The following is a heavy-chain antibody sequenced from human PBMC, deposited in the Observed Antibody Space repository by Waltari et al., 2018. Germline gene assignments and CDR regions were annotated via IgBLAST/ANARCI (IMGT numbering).Heavy chain of an antibody. CDR1: GFHFPGNW. Sequence: EAQLMESGGGLVQPGGSLRLSCAASGFHFPGNWMTWVRRAPGKGLEWVANIKWDGSATWYAESLSGRFIISRDNARNSLFLQINSPTAEDTAIYFCARGSAGYVRVWDLWGQGTSVTVSS. V-gene: IGHV3-7*03. D-gene: IGHD2-2*01. CDR2: IKWDGSAT. CDR3: ARGSAGYVRVWDL. J-gene: IGHJ5*02.